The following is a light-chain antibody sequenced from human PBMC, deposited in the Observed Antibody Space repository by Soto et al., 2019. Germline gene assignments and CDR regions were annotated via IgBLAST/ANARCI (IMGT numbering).Light chain of an antibody. CDR2: DVS. J-gene: IGLJ1*01. CDR3: SSYTSSSPYV. CDR1: SSVVGGYNY. Sequence: QSVLTQPASVSGSPGQSITISCTGTSSVVGGYNYVSWYQHHPGKAPKLIIYDVSNRPSGVSNRFSGSKSGNTASLTISGLQAEDEADYYCSSYTSSSPYVFGTGTKVTVL. V-gene: IGLV2-14*03.